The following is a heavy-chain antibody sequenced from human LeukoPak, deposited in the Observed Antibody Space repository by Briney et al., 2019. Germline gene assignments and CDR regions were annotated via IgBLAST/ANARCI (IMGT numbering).Heavy chain of an antibody. J-gene: IGHJ6*04. CDR1: GFTFSSYA. D-gene: IGHD5-18*01. V-gene: IGHV3-23*01. CDR3: ARDLDGYSYGPPLGMDV. CDR2: ISGSGGST. Sequence: GGSLRLSCAASGFTFSSYAMSWVRQAPGKGLEWVSAISGSGGSTYYADSVKGRFTISRDNSKNTLYLQMNSLRAEDTAVYYCARDLDGYSYGPPLGMDVWGKGTTVTVSS.